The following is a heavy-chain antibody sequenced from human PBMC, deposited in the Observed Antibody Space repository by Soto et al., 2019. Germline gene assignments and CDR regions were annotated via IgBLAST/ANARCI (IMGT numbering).Heavy chain of an antibody. D-gene: IGHD5-12*01. CDR2: IFSSGST. CDR1: GGSINTFY. V-gene: IGHV4-4*07. CDR3: ARDVSYSAYNFAHGIQLWSFDF. J-gene: IGHJ4*02. Sequence: SETLSLTCTVSGGSINTFYWSWVRQPAGKGLEWIGRIFSSGSTSFNPSLESRVAMSVDTSKNHFSLNLSSVTAADMAVYYCARDVSYSAYNFAHGIQLWSFDFWGQGALVTVSS.